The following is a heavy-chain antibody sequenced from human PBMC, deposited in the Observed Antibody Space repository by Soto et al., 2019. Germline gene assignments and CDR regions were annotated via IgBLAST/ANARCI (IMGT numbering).Heavy chain of an antibody. CDR2: ISGSGGST. J-gene: IGHJ4*02. CDR1: GFTFSSYA. CDR3: AKITYYDILTGPDY. Sequence: PGGSLRLSCAASGFTFSSYAMSWVRQAPGKGLEWVSAISGSGGSTYYADSVKGRFTISRDNSKNTLYLQMNSLRAEDTAVYYCAKITYYDILTGPDYGGQGTLVTVSS. D-gene: IGHD3-9*01. V-gene: IGHV3-23*01.